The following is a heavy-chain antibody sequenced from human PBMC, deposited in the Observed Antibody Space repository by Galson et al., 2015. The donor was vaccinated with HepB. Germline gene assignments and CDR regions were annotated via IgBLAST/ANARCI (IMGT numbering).Heavy chain of an antibody. Sequence: SLRLSCAASGFTFSSYAMHWVRQAPGKGLEWVAVISYDGSNKYYADSVKGRFTISRDNSKNTLYLQMNSLRAEDTAVYYCARVGFSGYDYSYYYGMDVWGQGTTVTVSS. CDR1: GFTFSSYA. D-gene: IGHD5-12*01. J-gene: IGHJ6*02. CDR2: ISYDGSNK. V-gene: IGHV3-30*04. CDR3: ARVGFSGYDYSYYYGMDV.